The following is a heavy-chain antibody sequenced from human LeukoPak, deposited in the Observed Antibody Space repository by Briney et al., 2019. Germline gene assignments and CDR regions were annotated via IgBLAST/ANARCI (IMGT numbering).Heavy chain of an antibody. Sequence: ASVKVSCKASGYTFTGYYMHWVRQAPGQGLEWMGWINPNSGGTNYARKFQGRVTMTRDTSISTAYMELSRLRSDDTAVYYCARGSDYNDYGDRFDYWGQGTLVTVSS. CDR2: INPNSGGT. CDR1: GYTFTGYY. J-gene: IGHJ4*02. CDR3: ARGSDYNDYGDRFDY. D-gene: IGHD4-17*01. V-gene: IGHV1-2*02.